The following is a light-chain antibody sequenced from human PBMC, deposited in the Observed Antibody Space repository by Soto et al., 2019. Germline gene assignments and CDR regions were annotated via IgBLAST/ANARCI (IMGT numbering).Light chain of an antibody. Sequence: QSVLTQPASVSGSPGQSITISCTGTISDVGGHGYVSWYQQHPGKAPKLMIYEVTYRPSGVSDRFSGSKSGNTASLTISGLQAEVEADYYCFSFTSHSSHYVFGIGTKVTVL. CDR2: EVT. V-gene: IGLV2-14*01. CDR3: FSFTSHSSHYV. CDR1: ISDVGGHGY. J-gene: IGLJ1*01.